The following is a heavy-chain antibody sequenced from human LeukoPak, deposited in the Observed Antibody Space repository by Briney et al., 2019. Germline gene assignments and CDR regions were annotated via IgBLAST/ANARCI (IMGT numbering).Heavy chain of an antibody. CDR1: GYTFTIYG. V-gene: IGHV1-18*01. J-gene: IGHJ4*02. D-gene: IGHD3-10*01. Sequence: GASVKVSFKASGYTFTIYGISWVRQAPGQGLEWMGWISAYNGNTNYAQKLQGRVTMTTDTSTSTASMELRSLRSDDTAVYYCARAYSPGSGHDYWGQGTQVTVSS. CDR2: ISAYNGNT. CDR3: ARAYSPGSGHDY.